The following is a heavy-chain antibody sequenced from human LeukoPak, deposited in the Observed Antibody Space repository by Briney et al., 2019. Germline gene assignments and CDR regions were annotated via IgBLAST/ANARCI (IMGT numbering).Heavy chain of an antibody. CDR2: INPDSGDT. J-gene: IGHJ4*02. D-gene: IGHD4-17*01. Sequence: ASVKVSCKASGYTFTGYYMHWVRQAPGQGLEWMGWINPDSGDTNYAQTFQGRVTVTRDTSIRTVYLELSRLRSDDTAVYYCARDPSTVTTRHLAYWGERDLVTVSS. CDR3: ARDPSTVTTRHLAY. CDR1: GYTFTGYY. V-gene: IGHV1-2*02.